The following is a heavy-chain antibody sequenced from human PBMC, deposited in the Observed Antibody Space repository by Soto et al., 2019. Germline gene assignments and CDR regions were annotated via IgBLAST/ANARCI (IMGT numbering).Heavy chain of an antibody. D-gene: IGHD2-2*01. J-gene: IGHJ4*02. CDR3: ARDPYCSTTSCSYYFDY. CDR1: GFTFSSYG. V-gene: IGHV3-33*01. CDR2: IWSDGSKK. Sequence: QVQLVESGGGVVQPGRSLRLSCAASGFTFSSYGMHWVRQAPGKGLEWVAVIWSDGSKKNYADSVKGRFTISRDNSKNKLYVQMNTLRAEDTAVYYCARDPYCSTTSCSYYFDYWGQGTLVTVSS.